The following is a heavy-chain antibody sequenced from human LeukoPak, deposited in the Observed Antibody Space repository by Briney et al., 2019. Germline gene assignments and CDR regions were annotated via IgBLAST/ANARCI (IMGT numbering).Heavy chain of an antibody. Sequence: GGSLRLSCAASGFTFSSYSMNWVRQAPGKGLEWVSYISSSSSTIYYADSVKGRFTISRDNAKNSLYLQMNSLRAEDTAVYYCARSLYWYFDLWGRGTLVTVSS. V-gene: IGHV3-48*01. D-gene: IGHD2-2*02. CDR1: GFTFSSYS. J-gene: IGHJ2*01. CDR2: ISSSSSTI. CDR3: ARSLYWYFDL.